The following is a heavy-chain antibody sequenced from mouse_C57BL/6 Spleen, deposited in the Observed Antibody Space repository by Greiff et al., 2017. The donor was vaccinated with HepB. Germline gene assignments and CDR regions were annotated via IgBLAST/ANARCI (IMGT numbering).Heavy chain of an antibody. Sequence: QVQLQQSGPELVKPGASVKISCKASGYSFTSYYIHWVKQRPGQGLEWIGWIYPGSGNTKYNEKFKGKATLTADTSSSTAYMQLSSLTSEDSAVYYCAPNSNYVLDYWGQGTSVTVSS. D-gene: IGHD2-5*01. CDR3: APNSNYVLDY. V-gene: IGHV1-66*01. J-gene: IGHJ4*01. CDR2: IYPGSGNT. CDR1: GYSFTSYY.